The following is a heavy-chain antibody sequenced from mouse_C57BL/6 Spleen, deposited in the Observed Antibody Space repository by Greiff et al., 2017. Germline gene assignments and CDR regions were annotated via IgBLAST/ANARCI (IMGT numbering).Heavy chain of an antibody. V-gene: IGHV1-69*01. J-gene: IGHJ2*01. Sequence: VQLQQPGAELVMPGASVKLSCKASGYTFTSYWMHWVKQRPGQGLEWIGAIDPSDSYTNYNQKFKGKSTLTVDKSSSTAYMQLSSLTSEDSAVYYCARGIGWNYWGQGTTLTVSS. CDR1: GYTFTSYW. D-gene: IGHD2-14*01. CDR2: IDPSDSYT. CDR3: ARGIGWNY.